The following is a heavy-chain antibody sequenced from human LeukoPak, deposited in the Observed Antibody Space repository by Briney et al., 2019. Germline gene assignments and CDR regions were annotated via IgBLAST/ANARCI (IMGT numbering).Heavy chain of an antibody. J-gene: IGHJ6*03. D-gene: IGHD6-25*01. CDR1: GFTFSSYS. CDR3: ARVADDYYYMDV. V-gene: IGHV3-21*01. Sequence: PGGSLRLSCAASGFTFSSYSMNWVRQAPGKGLEWVSSISSSSSYIYYADSVKGRFTISRDNAKNPLFLQMNSLRAEDTAVYYCARVADDYYYMDVWGKGTTVTVPS. CDR2: ISSSSSYI.